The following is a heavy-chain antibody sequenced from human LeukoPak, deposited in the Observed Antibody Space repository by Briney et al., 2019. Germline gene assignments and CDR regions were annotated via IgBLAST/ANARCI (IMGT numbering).Heavy chain of an antibody. J-gene: IGHJ4*02. CDR2: INTNTGNP. Sequence: ASVKVSCKASGCTFTSYAMNWVRQAPGQGLEWMGWINTNTGNPSYARGFTGRFVFSLDTSVSTAYLQISSLKAEDTAVYYCAREAYSSAYYFDYWGQGTLVTVSS. V-gene: IGHV7-4-1*02. CDR1: GCTFTSYA. CDR3: AREAYSSAYYFDY. D-gene: IGHD5-18*01.